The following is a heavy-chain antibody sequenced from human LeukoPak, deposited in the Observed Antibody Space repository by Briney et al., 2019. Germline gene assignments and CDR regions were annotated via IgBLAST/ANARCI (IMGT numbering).Heavy chain of an antibody. CDR1: GFTFRSYA. D-gene: IGHD2-15*01. CDR2: IGGNSGGT. V-gene: IGHV3-23*01. J-gene: IGHJ4*02. CDR3: AKRSCSGGGCNCDY. Sequence: PGGSLRLSCAASGFTFRSYAMNWVRQAPGKGLEWVSAIGGNSGGTNYADSVRGRFTISRDDAKNTVYLQMDSLTVEDTAVYYCAKRSCSGGGCNCDYRGLGTLVTVSS.